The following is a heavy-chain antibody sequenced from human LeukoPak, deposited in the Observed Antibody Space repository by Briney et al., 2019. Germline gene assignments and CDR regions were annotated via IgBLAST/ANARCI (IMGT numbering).Heavy chain of an antibody. CDR2: LYSGGNT. CDR1: GFTVSVNY. CDR3: TRGRSTGWYSFDH. J-gene: IGHJ4*02. D-gene: IGHD6-19*01. Sequence: GGSLRLSCAASGFTVSVNYMSWVRQAPGKALEWVSVLYSGGNTYYADSVKGRFTISRDDYKNTLFLQMNSLRVEDAAVYYCTRGRSTGWYSFDHWGQGTLVTASS. V-gene: IGHV3-53*01.